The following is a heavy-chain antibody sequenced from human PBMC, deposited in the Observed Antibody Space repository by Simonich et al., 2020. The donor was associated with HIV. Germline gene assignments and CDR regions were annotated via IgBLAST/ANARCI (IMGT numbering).Heavy chain of an antibody. CDR3: ASPYGINSPDAFAI. J-gene: IGHJ3*02. CDR1: GYTFTGYY. CDR2: IDPKSGGT. V-gene: IGHV1-2*06. Sequence: QVQLVQSGAEVENPGASVKVSCKASGYTFTGYYMNWVRQAPGQGLEWMGRIDPKSGGTNAAQRFRGSVTMTRDTSISTAYMELSSLRSDDTAIYYCASPYGINSPDAFAIWGQGTLVTVSS. D-gene: IGHD4-17*01.